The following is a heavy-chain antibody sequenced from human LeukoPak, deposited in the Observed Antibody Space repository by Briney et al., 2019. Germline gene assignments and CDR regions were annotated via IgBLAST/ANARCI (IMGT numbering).Heavy chain of an antibody. J-gene: IGHJ4*02. D-gene: IGHD5-18*01. CDR1: GFTFSSYN. CDR3: AKDRIQLWFLDY. CDR2: ISTASDYI. V-gene: IGHV3-21*01. Sequence: GGSLRLSCAASGFTFSSYNMNWVRQAPGKGLEWVSSISTASDYIYYADSLKGRFTISRDNAKNSLYLQMNSLRAEDTAVYYCAKDRIQLWFLDYWGQGTLVTVSP.